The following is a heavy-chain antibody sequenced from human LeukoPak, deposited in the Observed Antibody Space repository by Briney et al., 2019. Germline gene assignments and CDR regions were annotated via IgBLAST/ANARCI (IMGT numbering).Heavy chain of an antibody. V-gene: IGHV4-34*01. CDR2: FNLGGGT. CDR1: GGSFSGYY. J-gene: IGHJ3*02. D-gene: IGHD3-22*01. CDR3: ARIYNDTSGNHNQAFDM. Sequence: SVTLSLTCAVYGGSFSGYYWSWIRQPPGRGREWIGEFNLGGGTNYNPSLKSRLTILVDAAKSQVSLKLSSVTPADTAVYYCARIYNDTSGNHNQAFDMWGQGTMVTVSS.